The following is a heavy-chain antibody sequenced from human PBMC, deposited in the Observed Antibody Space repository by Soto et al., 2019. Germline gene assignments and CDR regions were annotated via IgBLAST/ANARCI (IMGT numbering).Heavy chain of an antibody. CDR1: GGSISSSNW. CDR3: ARRMYYDFWSGYDY. J-gene: IGHJ4*02. Sequence: SETLSLTCAVSGGSISSSNWWSWVRQPPGKGLEWIGEIYHSGRTNYNPSLKSRVTISVDKSKNQFSLKLSSVTAADTAVYYCARRMYYDFWSGYDYWGQGTLVTVSS. D-gene: IGHD3-3*01. V-gene: IGHV4-4*02. CDR2: IYHSGRT.